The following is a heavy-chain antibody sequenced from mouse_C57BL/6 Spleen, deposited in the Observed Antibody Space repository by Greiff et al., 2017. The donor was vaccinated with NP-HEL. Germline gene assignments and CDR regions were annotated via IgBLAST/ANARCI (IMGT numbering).Heavy chain of an antibody. Sequence: EVQLVESGGGLVKPGGSLKLSCAASGFTFSSYAMSWVRQTPEKRLEWVATISDGGSYTYYPDNVKGRFTISRDNAKNNLYLQMSHLKSEDTAMYYCARDKDYFDYWGHGTTLTVSS. CDR3: ARDKDYFDY. CDR1: GFTFSSYA. J-gene: IGHJ2*01. V-gene: IGHV5-4*01. CDR2: ISDGGSYT.